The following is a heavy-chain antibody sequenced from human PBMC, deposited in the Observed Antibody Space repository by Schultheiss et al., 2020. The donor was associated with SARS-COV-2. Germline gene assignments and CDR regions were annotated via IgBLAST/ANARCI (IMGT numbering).Heavy chain of an antibody. Sequence: SQTLSLTCTVSGGSISSGYYWGWIRQPPGKGLEWIGSIYHSGSTYYNPSLKSRVTISVDTSKNQFSLKLSSVTAADTAVYYCARDSSCGGDCYSGYYYGMDVWGQGTTVTVSS. V-gene: IGHV4-38-2*02. CDR2: IYHSGST. J-gene: IGHJ6*02. CDR1: GGSISSGYY. D-gene: IGHD2-21*02. CDR3: ARDSSCGGDCYSGYYYGMDV.